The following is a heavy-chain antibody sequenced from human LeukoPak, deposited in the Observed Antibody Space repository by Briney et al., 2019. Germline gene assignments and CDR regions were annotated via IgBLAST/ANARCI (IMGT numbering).Heavy chain of an antibody. J-gene: IGHJ4*02. CDR1: GFTFSDYY. D-gene: IGHD3-10*01. CDR2: IYNSGIYT. V-gene: IGHV3-11*03. CDR3: ARNYGSGRGLDY. Sequence: PGESLRLSCAASGFTFSDYYMSWIRQAPGTVLEWVSYIYNSGIYTNYAHSGKGRFTISRDNAKKSLYLQMNSLRAEDTAVYYCARNYGSGRGLDYWGQGTLVTVSS.